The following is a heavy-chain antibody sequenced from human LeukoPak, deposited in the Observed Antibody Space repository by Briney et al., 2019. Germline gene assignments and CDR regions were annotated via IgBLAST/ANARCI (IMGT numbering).Heavy chain of an antibody. V-gene: IGHV4-61*05. J-gene: IGHJ5*02. CDR3: ARVPMVRGVIITNWFDP. CDR2: IYYSGST. CDR1: GGSISSSSYY. D-gene: IGHD3-10*01. Sequence: SETLSLTCIVSGGSISSSSYYWGWIRQPPGKGLEWIGYIYYSGSTNYNPSLKSRVTISVDTSKNQFSLKLSSVTAADTAVYYCARVPMVRGVIITNWFDPWGQGTPVTVSS.